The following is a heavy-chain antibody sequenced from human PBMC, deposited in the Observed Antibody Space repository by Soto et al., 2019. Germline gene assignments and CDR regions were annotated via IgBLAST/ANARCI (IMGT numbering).Heavy chain of an antibody. J-gene: IGHJ2*01. CDR2: IYYSGST. D-gene: IGHD5-12*01. CDR1: GGSISSYY. CDR3: ARDSLYGGYRANWYFDL. V-gene: IGHV4-59*01. Sequence: QVQLQESGPGLVKPSETRSLTCTVSGGSISSYYWSWIRQPPGKGLEWIGYIYYSGSTNYNPSLKSRVTRSVDTSKNQFALKLSSVTAAHTAVYYCARDSLYGGYRANWYFDLWGRGTLVTVSS.